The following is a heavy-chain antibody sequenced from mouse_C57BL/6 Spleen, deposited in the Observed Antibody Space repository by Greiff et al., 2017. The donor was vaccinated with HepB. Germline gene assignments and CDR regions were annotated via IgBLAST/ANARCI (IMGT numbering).Heavy chain of an antibody. Sequence: EVNLVESGEGLVKPGGSLKLSCAASGFTFSSYAMSWVRQTPEKRLEWVAYISSGGDYIYSADTVKGRFTISRDNARNTLYLQMSSLKSEDTAMYYCTREAGSSTRETFAYWGQGTLVTVSA. V-gene: IGHV5-9-1*02. CDR1: GFTFSSYA. J-gene: IGHJ3*01. D-gene: IGHD1-1*01. CDR2: ISSGGDYI. CDR3: TREAGSSTRETFAY.